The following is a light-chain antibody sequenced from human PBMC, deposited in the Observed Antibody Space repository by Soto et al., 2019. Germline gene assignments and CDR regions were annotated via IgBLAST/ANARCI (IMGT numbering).Light chain of an antibody. Sequence: DIQMTQSPSNLSASVGDRVTITCRASQIMYTWLAWYQQKPGKAPKLLIYDATTLESGVPSRFSGSGSGTEFTLTISSLQPDDFATYYCQHYNGYFGQGTKLEI. J-gene: IGKJ2*01. V-gene: IGKV1-5*01. CDR1: QIMYTW. CDR2: DAT. CDR3: QHYNGY.